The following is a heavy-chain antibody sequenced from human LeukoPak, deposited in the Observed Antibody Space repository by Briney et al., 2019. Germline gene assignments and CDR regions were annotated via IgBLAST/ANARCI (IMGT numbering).Heavy chain of an antibody. CDR1: GGSISSYY. Sequence: SETLSLTCTVSGGSISSYYWSWIRQPPGKGLEWLGYIYYSGSTNYNPSLKSRVTISVDTSKNQFSLKLSSVTAADTAVYYCARGGGIAVAGLYYWGQGTLVTVSS. V-gene: IGHV4-59*01. CDR3: ARGGGIAVAGLYY. D-gene: IGHD6-19*01. J-gene: IGHJ4*02. CDR2: IYYSGST.